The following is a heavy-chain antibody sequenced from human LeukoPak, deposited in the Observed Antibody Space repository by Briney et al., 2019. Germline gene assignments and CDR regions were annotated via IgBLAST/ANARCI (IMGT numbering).Heavy chain of an antibody. D-gene: IGHD3-22*01. CDR2: ISAYNGNT. Sequence: EASVTVSCKASGYTFTSYGISWVRQAPGQGLEWMGWISAYNGNTNYAQKLQGRVTMTTDTSTSTAYMELRSLRSDDTAVYYCARDYYDSSGYMWFDPWGQGTLVTVSS. CDR1: GYTFTSYG. CDR3: ARDYYDSSGYMWFDP. V-gene: IGHV1-18*01. J-gene: IGHJ5*02.